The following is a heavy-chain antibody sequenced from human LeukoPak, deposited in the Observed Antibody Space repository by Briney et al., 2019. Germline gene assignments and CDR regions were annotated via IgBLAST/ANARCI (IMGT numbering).Heavy chain of an antibody. J-gene: IGHJ4*02. V-gene: IGHV3-48*01. CDR1: EFTLSSYN. D-gene: IGHD2/OR15-2a*01. Sequence: PGGSLRLSCEASEFTLSSYNMNWVRQAPGKGLEWVSYISTNSRTIYYADSVKGRFTISRDNAKNSLYLQMNSLRAEDTAVYHCASLRDYILWGQGTLVTVSS. CDR2: ISTNSRTI. CDR3: ASLRDYIL.